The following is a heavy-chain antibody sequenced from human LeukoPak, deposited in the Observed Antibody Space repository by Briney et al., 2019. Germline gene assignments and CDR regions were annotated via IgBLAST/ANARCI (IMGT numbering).Heavy chain of an antibody. Sequence: GGSLRLSCTVSGFTVSSNSMSWVRQAPGKGLEWVSSISSRSSYIYYADSVKGRFTISRDNAKNSLYLQMNSLRAEDTAVYYCARDGSGSYYPLDFDYWGQGTLVTVSS. CDR2: ISSRSSYI. V-gene: IGHV3-21*01. D-gene: IGHD1-26*01. CDR1: GFTVSSNS. CDR3: ARDGSGSYYPLDFDY. J-gene: IGHJ4*02.